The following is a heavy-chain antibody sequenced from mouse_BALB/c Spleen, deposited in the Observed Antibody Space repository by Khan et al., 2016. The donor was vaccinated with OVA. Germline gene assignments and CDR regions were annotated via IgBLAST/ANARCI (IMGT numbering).Heavy chain of an antibody. Sequence: EVQLQESGPGLVKPSQSLSLTCTVTGYSITNEYTWNWIRQFPGNKLEWMGFISYSENTRYNPSLKSRISITRDTSKNQFFLQLNSVTSEDTATYYCARKDYYDYDPFPYWGQGTLVTVSA. CDR3: ARKDYYDYDPFPY. J-gene: IGHJ3*01. CDR2: ISYSENT. V-gene: IGHV3-2*02. D-gene: IGHD2-4*01. CDR1: GYSITNEYT.